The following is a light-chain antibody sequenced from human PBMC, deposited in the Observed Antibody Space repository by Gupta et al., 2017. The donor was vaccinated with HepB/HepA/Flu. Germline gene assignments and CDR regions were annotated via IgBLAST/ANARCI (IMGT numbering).Light chain of an antibody. CDR3: QQDHNWPLT. J-gene: IGKJ4*01. CDR2: GES. CDR1: QSISSN. V-gene: IGKV3-15*01. Sequence: EIVMTQSPASLSVSPGERATLSCRASQSISSNLAWYQQKPGQAPRLLIYGESSRAAGLPARFSGSGSGAEFTLTISSLQSEDFAVYYCQQDHNWPLTFGGGTKVEIK.